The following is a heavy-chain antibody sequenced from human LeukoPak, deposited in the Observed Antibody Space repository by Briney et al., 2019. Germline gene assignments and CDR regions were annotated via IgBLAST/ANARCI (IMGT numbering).Heavy chain of an antibody. CDR3: EKTAYEILTGYPFDY. CDR2: IYPGDSDT. V-gene: IGHV5-51*01. J-gene: IGHJ4*02. Sequence: GASLKFSCEGSGSSFTSYRIGGLRQIREKGQEWMRIIYPGDSDTRYSPSCQGQVTISADKSISTAYLQWSSLKASDTFIYFWEKTAYEILTGYPFDYWGQGTLVTVSS. D-gene: IGHD3-9*01. CDR1: GSSFTSYR.